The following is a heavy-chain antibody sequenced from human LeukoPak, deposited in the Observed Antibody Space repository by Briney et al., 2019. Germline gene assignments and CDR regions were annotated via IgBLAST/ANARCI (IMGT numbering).Heavy chain of an antibody. CDR1: GFTFSSYG. CDR2: ISYDGSNK. Sequence: GRSLRLSCAASGFTFSSYGMHWVRQAPGKGLEWVAVISYDGSNKYYADSVKGRFTISRDNSKNTLYLQMNSLRAEDTAVYYCAKDRVAVGGMDVWGKGATVTVSS. J-gene: IGHJ6*04. V-gene: IGHV3-30*18. D-gene: IGHD3-10*01. CDR3: AKDRVAVGGMDV.